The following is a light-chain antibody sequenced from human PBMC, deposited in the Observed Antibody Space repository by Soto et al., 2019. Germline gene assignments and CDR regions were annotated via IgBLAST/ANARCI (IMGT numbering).Light chain of an antibody. CDR3: RQDYNSPLT. CDR1: QGISSY. Sequence: IQLTQSPSTPSAAVGDRVTITCRGSQGISSYLAWCQQKPGKAPKLLVYAASTLQSGGPSRFSGGGSGTDFSLTISSLQPEDFATYYCRQDYNSPLTFGGGTKVDIK. V-gene: IGKV1-6*01. J-gene: IGKJ4*01. CDR2: AAS.